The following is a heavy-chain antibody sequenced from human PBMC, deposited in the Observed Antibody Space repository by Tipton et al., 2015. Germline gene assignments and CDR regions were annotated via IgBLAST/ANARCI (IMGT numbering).Heavy chain of an antibody. Sequence: QLVQSGAELKKPGASLKVSCKASGYTFNTYVINWVRQAPGQGLEWMGWISVYNGKTNYAQKLQGRVTMTTDTSTSTAYMELRSLRSDDTAVYYCARGSYFDKWGQGTLVTVSS. CDR2: ISVYNGKT. V-gene: IGHV1-18*01. CDR1: GYTFNTYV. CDR3: ARGSYFDK. J-gene: IGHJ4*02.